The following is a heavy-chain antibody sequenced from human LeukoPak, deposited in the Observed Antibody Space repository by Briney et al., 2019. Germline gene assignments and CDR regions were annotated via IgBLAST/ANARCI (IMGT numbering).Heavy chain of an antibody. J-gene: IGHJ4*02. CDR1: GFTFSSYS. CDR2: ISSSSSYI. V-gene: IGHV3-21*01. D-gene: IGHD1-26*01. CDR3: ARSMGAANEIDY. Sequence: GGSLRLSCAASGFTFSSYSMNWVRQAPGKGLEWVSSISSSSSYIYYADSVKGRFTISRDNAKNSLYLQMNSLRAEDTAVYYCARSMGAANEIDYWGQGTLVTVSS.